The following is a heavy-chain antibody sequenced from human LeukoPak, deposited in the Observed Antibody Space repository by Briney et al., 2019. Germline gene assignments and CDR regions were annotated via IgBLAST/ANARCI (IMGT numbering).Heavy chain of an antibody. CDR2: MSGSGGST. V-gene: IGHV3-23*01. Sequence: GGSLRLSCAASGFTFSTCAMSWVRQAPGKGLEWVSAMSGSGGSTKYADSVKGRFTISRDDSKNTLYLQMNSLRAEDTAVYYCAKDGYSSSLNHPGATEFDYWGQGTLVTVSS. CDR1: GFTFSTCA. J-gene: IGHJ4*02. D-gene: IGHD6-6*01. CDR3: AKDGYSSSLNHPGATEFDY.